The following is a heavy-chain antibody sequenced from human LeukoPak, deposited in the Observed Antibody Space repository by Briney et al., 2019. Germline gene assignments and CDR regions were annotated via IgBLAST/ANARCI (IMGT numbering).Heavy chain of an antibody. CDR2: INPSGGST. J-gene: IGHJ4*02. V-gene: IGHV1-46*01. Sequence: GASVKVSCKASGYTFTSYYMHWVRPAPGQGLEWMGIINPSGGSTSYAQKFQGRVTMTRDTSTSTVYMELSSLRSEDTAVYYCARTDYGDYTSDYWGQGTLVTVSS. CDR1: GYTFTSYY. CDR3: ARTDYGDYTSDY. D-gene: IGHD4-17*01.